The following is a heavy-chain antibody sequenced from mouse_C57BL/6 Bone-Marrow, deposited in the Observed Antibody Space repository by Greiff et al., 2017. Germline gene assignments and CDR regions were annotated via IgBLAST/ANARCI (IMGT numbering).Heavy chain of an antibody. CDR3: ARRDYDYPDY. V-gene: IGHV1-59*01. CDR1: GYTFTSYW. D-gene: IGHD2-4*01. CDR2: IDPSDSYT. J-gene: IGHJ2*01. Sequence: VQLQQSGAELVRPGTSVKLSCKASGYTFTSYWMHWVKQRPGQGLEWIGVIDPSDSYTNYNQKFKGKATLTVDTSSSTAYMQLSSLTSEDSAVYYCARRDYDYPDYWGQGTTLTVSS.